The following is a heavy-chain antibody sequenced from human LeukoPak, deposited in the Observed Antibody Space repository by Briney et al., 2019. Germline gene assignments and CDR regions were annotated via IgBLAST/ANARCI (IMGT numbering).Heavy chain of an antibody. D-gene: IGHD1-20*01. CDR2: ISTYNGNT. Sequence: ASVKVSCKASGYTFTSYGISWVRRAPGQGLEWMGWISTYNGNTIYAQKVQGRVNLTTDTSTSTAYMELRSLRSDDTAVYYCVRDRYDSETDYWGQGTLVTVSS. CDR3: VRDRYDSETDY. V-gene: IGHV1-18*01. CDR1: GYTFTSYG. J-gene: IGHJ4*02.